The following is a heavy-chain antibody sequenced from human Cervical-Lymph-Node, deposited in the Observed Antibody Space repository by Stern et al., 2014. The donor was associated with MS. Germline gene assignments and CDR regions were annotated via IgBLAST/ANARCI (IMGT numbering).Heavy chain of an antibody. V-gene: IGHV1-24*01. CDR3: ATHRGRVTYYYGMDV. CDR2: FDAEHGET. CDR1: GYTLSEIS. D-gene: IGHD2-21*02. J-gene: IGHJ6*02. Sequence: QMQLVQSGAEVKKPGASVKVSCKVSGYTLSEISMHWVRQAPGKGLKWMGGFDAEHGETRYAQKFQGRVTMAEDRSTDTAYMELSSLRSEDTAVYYCATHRGRVTYYYGMDVWGQGTTVTVSS.